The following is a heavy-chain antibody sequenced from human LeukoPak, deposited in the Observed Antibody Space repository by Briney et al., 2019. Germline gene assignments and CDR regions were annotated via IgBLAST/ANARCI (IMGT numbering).Heavy chain of an antibody. V-gene: IGHV1-46*01. J-gene: IGHJ4*02. CDR2: INPSGGST. CDR1: GYTFTSYD. Sequence: ASVKVSCKASGYTFTSYDINWVRQAPGQGLEWMGIINPSGGSTSYAQKFQGRVTMTRDTSTSTVYMELSSLRSEDTAVYYCARPYYYDSSGYYYYFDYWGQGTLVTVSS. D-gene: IGHD3-22*01. CDR3: ARPYYYDSSGYYYYFDY.